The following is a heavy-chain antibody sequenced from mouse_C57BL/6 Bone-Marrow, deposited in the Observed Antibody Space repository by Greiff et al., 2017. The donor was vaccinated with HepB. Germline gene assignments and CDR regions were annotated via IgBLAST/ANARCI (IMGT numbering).Heavy chain of an antibody. CDR2: INPSSGYT. CDR3: ATYLSSYFDV. D-gene: IGHD5-1-1*01. V-gene: IGHV1-4*01. Sequence: QVQLQQSGAKLARPGASVKMSCKASGYTFTSYTMHWVKQRPGQGLEWIGYINPSSGYTKYNQKFKDKATLTADKSSSTAYMQLSSLTSEDSAVYYCATYLSSYFDVWGTGTTVTVSS. CDR1: GYTFTSYT. J-gene: IGHJ1*03.